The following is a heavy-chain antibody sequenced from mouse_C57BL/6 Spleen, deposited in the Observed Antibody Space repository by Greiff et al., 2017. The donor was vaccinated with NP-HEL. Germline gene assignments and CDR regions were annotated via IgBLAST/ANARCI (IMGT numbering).Heavy chain of an antibody. V-gene: IGHV1-55*01. CDR1: GYTFTSYW. Sequence: VQLQQPGAELVNPGASVKMSCKASGYTFTSYWITWVKQRPGQGLEWIGDIYPGSGSTNYNEKFKSKATLTVDPSSSTAYMQLSSLTSEDSAVYYCARSQLGRRDYAMDYWGQGTSVTVSS. CDR2: IYPGSGST. CDR3: ARSQLGRRDYAMDY. J-gene: IGHJ4*01. D-gene: IGHD4-1*02.